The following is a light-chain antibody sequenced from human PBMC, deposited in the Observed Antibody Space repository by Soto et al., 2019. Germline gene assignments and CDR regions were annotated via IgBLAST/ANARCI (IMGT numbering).Light chain of an antibody. CDR2: GAS. CDR1: QSVSIR. CDR3: QHYYGTSPIT. Sequence: VLTQSPGTLSLSPGERATLSCRASQSVSIRLAWYQHKSDQAPRLLISGASSRATGIPDRFSGSGSGTDFTLTISRLEPEDFALYYCQHYYGTSPITFGQGTRLEIK. V-gene: IGKV3-20*01. J-gene: IGKJ5*01.